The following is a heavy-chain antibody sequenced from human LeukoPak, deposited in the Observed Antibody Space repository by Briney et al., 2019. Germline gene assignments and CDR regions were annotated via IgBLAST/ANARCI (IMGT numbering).Heavy chain of an antibody. CDR1: GGSISSYY. CDR2: IYYSGST. CDR3: ARRVGYDSSGYEFDY. Sequence: SETLSLTCTVSGGSISSYYWSWIRQPPGKGLEWIGYIYYSGSTNYNPSLESRVTISVDTSKNQFSLKLSSVTAADTAVYYCARRVGYDSSGYEFDYWGQGTLVTVSS. V-gene: IGHV4-59*01. J-gene: IGHJ4*02. D-gene: IGHD3-22*01.